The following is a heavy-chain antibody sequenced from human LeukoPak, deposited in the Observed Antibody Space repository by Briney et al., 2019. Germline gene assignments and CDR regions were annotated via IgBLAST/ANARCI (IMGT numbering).Heavy chain of an antibody. CDR1: GGSISSSNW. D-gene: IGHD3-10*01. CDR3: ARAFGASGRFDY. J-gene: IGHJ4*02. CDR2: IHHSGST. Sequence: SETLSLTCAVSGGSISSSNWWSWVREPPGKGLEWIGEIHHSGSTNYNPSLKSRVTISVDKSKNQFSLKLSSVTAADTAVYYCARAFGASGRFDYWGQGTLVTVSS. V-gene: IGHV4-4*02.